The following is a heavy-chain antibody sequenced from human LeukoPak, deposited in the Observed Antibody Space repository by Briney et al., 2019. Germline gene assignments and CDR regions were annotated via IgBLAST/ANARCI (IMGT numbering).Heavy chain of an antibody. Sequence: GGSLRLSCAASGFTFDDYAMHWVRQAPGKGLEWVSGISWNSGSIGYADSVKGRFTISRDNAKNSLYLQMNSLRAEDMALYYCARRFGSWSGGYFDYWGQGTLVTVSS. D-gene: IGHD6-13*01. CDR2: ISWNSGSI. CDR3: ARRFGSWSGGYFDY. CDR1: GFTFDDYA. V-gene: IGHV3-9*03. J-gene: IGHJ4*02.